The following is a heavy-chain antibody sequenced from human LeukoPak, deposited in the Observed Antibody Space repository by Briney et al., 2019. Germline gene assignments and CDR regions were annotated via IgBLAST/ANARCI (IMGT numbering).Heavy chain of an antibody. J-gene: IGHJ4*02. CDR2: IYHGGST. D-gene: IGHD3-10*01. V-gene: IGHV3-66*01. Sequence: GGSLRLSCAGSGLIVTSNYMSWVRQAPGKGLEWVSFIYHGGSTYYADSVKGRFIISRDYSKNTVYLQVNRLRAEDTAVYYCVRDRYGSGSAWGQGTLVIVSS. CDR1: GLIVTSNY. CDR3: VRDRYGSGSA.